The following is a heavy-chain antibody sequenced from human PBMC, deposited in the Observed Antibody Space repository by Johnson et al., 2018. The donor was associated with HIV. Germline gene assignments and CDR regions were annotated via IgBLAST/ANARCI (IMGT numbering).Heavy chain of an antibody. CDR2: ISGSGGST. J-gene: IGHJ3*02. D-gene: IGHD2-21*02. V-gene: IGHV3-23*01. CDR3: ARAGGDLLPDAFDI. Sequence: EVQLLESGGGLVQPGGSLRLSCAASGFTFSSYAMSWVRQAPGKGLEWVSAISGSGGSTYYADSVKGRFTISRDNSKSTMYLQMNSLRDEDTAVYYCARAGGDLLPDAFDIWGQGTMVTVS. CDR1: GFTFSSYA.